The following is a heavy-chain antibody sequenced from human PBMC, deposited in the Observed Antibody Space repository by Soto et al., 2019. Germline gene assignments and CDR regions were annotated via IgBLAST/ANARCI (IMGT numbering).Heavy chain of an antibody. CDR2: ISYDGGNK. J-gene: IGHJ4*02. D-gene: IGHD1-26*01. CDR3: ARDRGWELGPGDY. V-gene: IGHV3-30-3*01. CDR1: GFTFSNYA. Sequence: QVQLVESGGGVVQPGRSLRLSCAASGFTFSNYAVHWVRQAPGKGLEWVAVISYDGGNKYYADSVKGRFTISRDNSNDTRYLQMNSLRAEDTAVYYCARDRGWELGPGDYWGQGTLVTVSS.